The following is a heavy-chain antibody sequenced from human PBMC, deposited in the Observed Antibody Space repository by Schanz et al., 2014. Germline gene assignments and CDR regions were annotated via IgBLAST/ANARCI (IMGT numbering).Heavy chain of an antibody. CDR3: TRGGYSYALSAFDI. CDR1: GYTLSAYS. V-gene: IGHV1-18*01. Sequence: QVQLVQSGTQVKKPGASVKVSCKASGYTLSAYSLHWVRQAPGQGLEWMGWISAYNGHTDYAQKLQGRVTMTTDTSTGTAYMELRSLRSDDTALYYCTRGGYSYALSAFDIWGQGTMVTVSS. CDR2: ISAYNGHT. J-gene: IGHJ3*02. D-gene: IGHD5-18*01.